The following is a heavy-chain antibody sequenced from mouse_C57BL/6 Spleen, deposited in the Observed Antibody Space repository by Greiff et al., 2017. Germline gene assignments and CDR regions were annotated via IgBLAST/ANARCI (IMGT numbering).Heavy chain of an antibody. D-gene: IGHD1-1*01. Sequence: HVQLQQSGPELARPVSSVKMSCKASGYSFPSYTLHYVKHRPGPRLELIGYINPRRGYTKYNQKFKDKATLTADKSSSTAYMQLSSLTSEDSAVYYCARSSPYAMDYWGQGTSVTVSS. CDR3: ARSSPYAMDY. J-gene: IGHJ4*01. V-gene: IGHV1-4*01. CDR2: INPRRGYT. CDR1: GYSFPSYT.